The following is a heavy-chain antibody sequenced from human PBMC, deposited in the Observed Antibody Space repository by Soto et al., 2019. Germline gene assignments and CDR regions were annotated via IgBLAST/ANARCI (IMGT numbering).Heavy chain of an antibody. CDR2: INPSGGST. J-gene: IGHJ6*02. Sequence: GASVKVSCKASGYTFTSYYMHWVRQAPGQGLEWMGIINPSGGSTSYAQKFQGRVTMTRDTSTSTVYMELSSLRSEDTAVYYCARATGFLEWLLVDYYYGMDVWGQATTVTVSS. V-gene: IGHV1-46*01. CDR3: ARATGFLEWLLVDYYYGMDV. CDR1: GYTFTSYY. D-gene: IGHD3-3*01.